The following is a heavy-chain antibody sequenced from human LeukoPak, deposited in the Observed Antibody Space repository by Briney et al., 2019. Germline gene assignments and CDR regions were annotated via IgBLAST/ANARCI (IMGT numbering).Heavy chain of an antibody. V-gene: IGHV1-69*13. CDR3: ATATGGEQLVLFDY. D-gene: IGHD6-6*01. CDR1: GGTFSSYA. Sequence: ASVKVSCKASGGTFSSYAISWVRQAPGQGLEWMGGIIPIFGTANYAQKFQGRVTITADESTSTAYMELSSLRSEDTAVYYCATATGGEQLVLFDYWGQGTLVTVSS. J-gene: IGHJ4*02. CDR2: IIPIFGTA.